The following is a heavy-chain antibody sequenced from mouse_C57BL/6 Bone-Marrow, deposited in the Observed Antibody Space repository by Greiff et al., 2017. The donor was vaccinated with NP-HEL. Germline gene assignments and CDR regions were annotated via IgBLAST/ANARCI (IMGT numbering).Heavy chain of an antibody. V-gene: IGHV1-55*01. CDR3: ARWRYYYYGSSYVGYFDV. D-gene: IGHD1-1*01. Sequence: VQLKQPGAELVKPGASVKMSCKASGYTFTSYWITWVKQRPGQGLEWIGDIYPGSGSTNYNEKFKSKATLTVDTSSSTAYMQLSSLTSEDSAVYYCARWRYYYYGSSYVGYFDVWGTGTTVTVSS. CDR2: IYPGSGST. CDR1: GYTFTSYW. J-gene: IGHJ1*03.